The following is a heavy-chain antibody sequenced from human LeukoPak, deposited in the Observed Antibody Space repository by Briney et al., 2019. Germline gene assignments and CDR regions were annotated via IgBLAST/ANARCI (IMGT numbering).Heavy chain of an antibody. V-gene: IGHV3-21*01. CDR1: GFTFSSYS. D-gene: IGHD3-10*02. CDR3: AELGITMIGGV. Sequence: GGSLRLSCAASGFTFSSYSMNWVRKAPGKGLEWVSSISSSSSYIYYADSVKGRFTISRDNAKNSLYLQMNSLRAEDTAVYYCAELGITMIGGVWGKGTTVTISS. J-gene: IGHJ6*04. CDR2: ISSSSSYI.